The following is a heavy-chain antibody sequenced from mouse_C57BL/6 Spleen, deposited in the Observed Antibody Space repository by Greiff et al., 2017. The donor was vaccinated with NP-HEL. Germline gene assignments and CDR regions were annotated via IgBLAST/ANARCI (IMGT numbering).Heavy chain of an antibody. CDR3: ARRGLSLFYAMDY. D-gene: IGHD3-3*01. Sequence: VQLQHPGAELVKPGASVKLSCKASGYTFTSYWMHWVKQRPGQGLEWIGMIHPNSGSTNYNEKFKSKATLTVDKSSSTAYMQLSSLTSEDSAVYYCARRGLSLFYAMDYWGQGTSVTVSS. J-gene: IGHJ4*01. CDR2: IHPNSGST. CDR1: GYTFTSYW. V-gene: IGHV1-64*01.